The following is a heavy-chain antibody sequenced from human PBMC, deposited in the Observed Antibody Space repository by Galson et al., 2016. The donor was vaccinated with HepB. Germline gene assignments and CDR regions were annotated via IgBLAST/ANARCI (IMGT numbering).Heavy chain of an antibody. CDR1: GFSLKTSEMA. CDR3: ARMRKSALGFYLDH. D-gene: IGHD1-14*01. V-gene: IGHV2-70*04. J-gene: IGHJ4*02. CDR2: IDWDDDK. Sequence: PALVKPTQTLTLTCTFSGFSLKTSEMAMSWIRQPPGKALEWLARIDWDDDKWYRTSLKTRLTVSKDTSRNQVVLKMTKMDPVDTGTYFCARMRKSALGFYLDHWGRATLVTVSS.